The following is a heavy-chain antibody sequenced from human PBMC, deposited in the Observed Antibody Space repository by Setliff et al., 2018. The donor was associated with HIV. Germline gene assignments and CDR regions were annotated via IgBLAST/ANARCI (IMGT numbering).Heavy chain of an antibody. D-gene: IGHD4-17*01. Sequence: SETLSLTCTVSSVSISTYYWTWIRQPPGKGLEYIGYIYYTGSTDYNPSLNGRVTISIDMSKSQFSLKLNSVTAADTAVYYCARDPPGYGDSNDYWGQGTLVTVSS. CDR3: ARDPPGYGDSNDY. CDR2: IYYTGST. CDR1: SVSISTYY. J-gene: IGHJ4*02. V-gene: IGHV4-59*01.